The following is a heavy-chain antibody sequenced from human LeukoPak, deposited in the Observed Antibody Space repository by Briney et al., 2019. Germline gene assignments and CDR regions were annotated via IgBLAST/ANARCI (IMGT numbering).Heavy chain of an antibody. D-gene: IGHD3-3*01. V-gene: IGHV4-4*02. CDR2: IYHSGST. Sequence: PSETLSLTCAVSGGSISSSNWWSWVRQPPGKGLEWIGEIYHSGSTNYNPSLKSRVTISVDKSKNQFSLKLSSVTAADTAVYYCAGLTNTYYDFWSGSLLSWFDPWGQGTLVTVSS. CDR3: AGLTNTYYDFWSGSLLSWFDP. J-gene: IGHJ5*02. CDR1: GGSISSSNW.